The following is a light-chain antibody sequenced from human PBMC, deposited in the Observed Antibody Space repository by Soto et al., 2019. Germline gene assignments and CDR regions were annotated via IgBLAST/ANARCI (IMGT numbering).Light chain of an antibody. CDR1: TSNIGNNA. CDR3: AAWDDSLNGHV. Sequence: QLVLTQPPSVSAAPRQSVTISCSGGTSNIGNNAVNWYQQLPGKAPKLLIYHDDLLPSGVSDRFSGSKSGTSASLAISGLQSEDEAAYYCAAWDDSLNGHVLGGGTKLTVL. J-gene: IGLJ3*02. V-gene: IGLV1-36*01. CDR2: HDD.